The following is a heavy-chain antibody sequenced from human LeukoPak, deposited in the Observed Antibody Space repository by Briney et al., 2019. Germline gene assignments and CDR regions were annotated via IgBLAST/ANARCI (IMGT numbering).Heavy chain of an antibody. CDR3: ARRRYGLGSYSDAFDI. Sequence: GGSLRLSCAASGSTFISYDMHWVRQPTGKGLEWASGIDTAGGTYYAGSVKGRFTISRENAKNSLSLQMNSLRAGDTAVYYCARRRYGLGSYSDAFDIWGQGTMVTVSS. CDR2: IDTAGGT. V-gene: IGHV3-13*04. J-gene: IGHJ3*02. CDR1: GSTFISYD. D-gene: IGHD3-10*01.